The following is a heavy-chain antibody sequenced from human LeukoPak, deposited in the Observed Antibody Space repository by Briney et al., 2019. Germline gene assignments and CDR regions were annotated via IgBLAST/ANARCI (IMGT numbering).Heavy chain of an antibody. CDR1: GGSISSYY. CDR3: ARGELVSNYYYGMDV. J-gene: IGHJ6*02. Sequence: WETLSLTCTVSGGSISSYYWSWIRQPAGKGLEWIGRIYTSGSTNYNPSLKSRVTMSVDTSKNQFSLKLSSVTAADTAVYYCARGELVSNYYYGMDVWGQGTTVTVSS. D-gene: IGHD3-9*01. V-gene: IGHV4-4*07. CDR2: IYTSGST.